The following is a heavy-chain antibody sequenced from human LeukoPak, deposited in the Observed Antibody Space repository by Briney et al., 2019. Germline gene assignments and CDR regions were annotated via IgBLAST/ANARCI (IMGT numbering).Heavy chain of an antibody. Sequence: GGSLRLSCAASGFTFSSYAMHWVRQAPGKGLEWVAVIWYDGSNKYYADSVKGRFTISRDNSKNTLYLQMNSLRAEDTAVYYCARGLTYYYAETPGDVWGQGTTVTVSS. CDR2: IWYDGSNK. J-gene: IGHJ6*02. CDR3: ARGLTYYYAETPGDV. CDR1: GFTFSSYA. D-gene: IGHD3-10*01. V-gene: IGHV3-33*08.